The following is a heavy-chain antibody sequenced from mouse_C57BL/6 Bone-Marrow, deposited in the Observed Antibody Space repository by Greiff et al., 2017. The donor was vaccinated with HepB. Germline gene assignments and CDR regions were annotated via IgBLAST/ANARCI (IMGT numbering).Heavy chain of an antibody. J-gene: IGHJ2*01. CDR3: AGCGDFVDY. Sequence: QVQLQQSGAELARPGASVKLSCKASGYTFTSYGISWVKQRTGQGLEWIGEIYPRSGNTYYNKKFKGKATLTADKSSSTAYMELRSLTSEDAAVYYCAGCGDFVDYWGQGTTITVTS. CDR2: IYPRSGNT. D-gene: IGHD2-13*01. V-gene: IGHV1-81*01. CDR1: GYTFTSYG.